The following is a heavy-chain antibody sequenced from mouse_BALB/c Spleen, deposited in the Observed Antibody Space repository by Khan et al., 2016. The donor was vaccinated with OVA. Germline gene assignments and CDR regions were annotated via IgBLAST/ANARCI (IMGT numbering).Heavy chain of an antibody. J-gene: IGHJ3*01. CDR3: ARGGSSGPAWFAY. Sequence: VQLKESGPGLVKPSQSLSLSCSVTAYSITSGYFWNWIRQFPGNKLEWMGYIRYDGNSNYNPSLKNRISITSDTSRNQFFLKLISVTPGDTATYVCARGGSSGPAWFAYWGQGTLVTVSA. CDR1: AYSITSGYF. D-gene: IGHD3-1*01. V-gene: IGHV3-6*02. CDR2: IRYDGNS.